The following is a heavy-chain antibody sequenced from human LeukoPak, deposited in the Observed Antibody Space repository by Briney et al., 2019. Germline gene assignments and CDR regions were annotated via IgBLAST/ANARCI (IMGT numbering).Heavy chain of an antibody. J-gene: IGHJ4*02. V-gene: IGHV3-30*03. CDR1: GFIFSTFG. CDR2: ISHDGNDK. Sequence: PGGSLRLSCVASGFIFSTFGMHWVRQAPGKGLEWVAFISHDGNDKYYADSVKGRFIISRDNSNNTLYLQMNSLRAEDTAVYYCAVLRGNAAFDSWGQGTLVTVSS. CDR3: AVLRGNAAFDS. D-gene: IGHD1-1*01.